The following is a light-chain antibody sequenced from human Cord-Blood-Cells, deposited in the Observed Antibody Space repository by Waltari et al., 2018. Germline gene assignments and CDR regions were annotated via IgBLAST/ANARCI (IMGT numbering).Light chain of an antibody. J-gene: IGLJ2*01. CDR3: SSYTSSSTLVV. V-gene: IGLV2-14*01. CDR1: SSDVGGYNY. Sequence: QSALTQPASVSGSPGQSITISSTGTSSDVGGYNYVSWYQQHPGKAPKLMFYEVSNRPSGVFNRFSGSKSGNTASLTISGLQAEDEADYYCSSYTSSSTLVVFGGGTKLTVL. CDR2: EVS.